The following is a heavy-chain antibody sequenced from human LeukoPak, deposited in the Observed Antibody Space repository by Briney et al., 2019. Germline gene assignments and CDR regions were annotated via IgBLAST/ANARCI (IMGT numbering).Heavy chain of an antibody. Sequence: PGGSLRLSCAASGFTFSSYGMHWVRQAPGKGLEWVAFIQYDGSNKYYADSVKGRFTISRDNSKNTLYLQMNSLRAEDTAVFYCALDSGDFWGQGTLVTVSS. V-gene: IGHV3-30*02. D-gene: IGHD1-14*01. J-gene: IGHJ4*02. CDR3: ALDSGDF. CDR1: GFTFSSYG. CDR2: IQYDGSNK.